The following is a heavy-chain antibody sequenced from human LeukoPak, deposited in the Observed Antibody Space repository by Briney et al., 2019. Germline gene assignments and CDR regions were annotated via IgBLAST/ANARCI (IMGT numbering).Heavy chain of an antibody. D-gene: IGHD3-3*01. CDR2: INHSGST. V-gene: IGHV4-34*01. CDR3: ARLVRASTIFGVVIPWSMDV. J-gene: IGHJ6*02. CDR1: GGSFSGYY. Sequence: SDTLSLTCAVYGGSFSGYYWSWIRQPPGKGLEWIGEINHSGSTNYSPSLKSRVTISVDTSKNQFSLKLSSVTAADTAVYYCARLVRASTIFGVVIPWSMDVWGQGTTVTVSS.